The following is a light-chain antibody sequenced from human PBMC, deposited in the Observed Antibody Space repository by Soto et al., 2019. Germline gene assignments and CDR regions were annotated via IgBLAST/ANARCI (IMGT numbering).Light chain of an antibody. J-gene: IGKJ2*01. Sequence: EIVMTQSPATLSVSPGERATLSCRASQSVGSNLAWYQQKAGQAPSLLIYDASTRATGIPARFSGCGSGTEFTLTISSLQSEDFAVYYCQQYNNWYTFGQGTKLEIK. CDR1: QSVGSN. CDR2: DAS. CDR3: QQYNNWYT. V-gene: IGKV3-15*01.